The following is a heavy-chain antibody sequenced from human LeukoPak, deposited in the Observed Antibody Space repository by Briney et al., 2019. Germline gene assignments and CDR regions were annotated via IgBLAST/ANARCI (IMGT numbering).Heavy chain of an antibody. V-gene: IGHV3-53*01. CDR2: IYTGGST. Sequence: GGSLRLSCAASGFTFSSNYMSWVRQAPGTGLEWVSIIYTGGSTYYADSVKGRFTISRDNSRNTLYLQMNSLRAEDPPVYYCWRGGVYEYGGSWGQGTLVTVSS. J-gene: IGHJ5*02. D-gene: IGHD3-16*01. CDR1: GFTFSSNY. CDR3: WRGGVYEYGGS.